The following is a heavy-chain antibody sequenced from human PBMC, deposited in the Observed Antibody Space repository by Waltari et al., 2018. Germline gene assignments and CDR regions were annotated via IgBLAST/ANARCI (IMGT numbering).Heavy chain of an antibody. CDR3: ARSRASGVVPATHYYYFMDV. V-gene: IGHV1-69*12. CDR2: TVPMAGTH. J-gene: IGHJ6*03. Sequence: QVQLVQSGAEVRKPGSSVNVSCKASGDTFSSHSFSWVRQAPGQGLEWMGGTVPMAGTHHYVQKVQGRVTITADESTRTAHMELSNLTAEDTAVYYCARSRASGVVPATHYYYFMDVWGNGTTVTVSS. D-gene: IGHD2-15*01. CDR1: GDTFSSHS.